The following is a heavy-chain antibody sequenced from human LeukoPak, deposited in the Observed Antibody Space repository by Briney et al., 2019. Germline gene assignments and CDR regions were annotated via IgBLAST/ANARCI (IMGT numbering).Heavy chain of an antibody. CDR1: GGSFSGYY. CDR2: INHSGST. J-gene: IGHJ5*02. Sequence: ASETLSLTCAVYGGSFSGYYWSWIRQPPGKGLEWIGEINHSGSTNYNPSLKSRVTISVDTSKNQFPLKLSSVTAADTAVYYCARAYSGSYFNWFDPWGQGTLVTVSS. CDR3: ARAYSGSYFNWFDP. V-gene: IGHV4-34*01. D-gene: IGHD1-26*01.